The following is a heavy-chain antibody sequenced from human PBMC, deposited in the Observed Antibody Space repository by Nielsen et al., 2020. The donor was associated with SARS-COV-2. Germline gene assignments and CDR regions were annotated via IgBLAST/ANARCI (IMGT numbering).Heavy chain of an antibody. J-gene: IGHJ4*02. V-gene: IGHV3-30*04. D-gene: IGHD3-3*01. CDR3: ARPGYYDFWSGFDY. CDR2: ISYDGSNK. CDR1: GFTFSSYA. Sequence: GGSLRLSCAASGFTFSSYAMHWVRQAPGKGLEWVAVISYDGSNKYYADSVKGRFTISRDNSKNTLYLQMNSLRAEDTAVYYCARPGYYDFWSGFDYWGQGPLFTVSS.